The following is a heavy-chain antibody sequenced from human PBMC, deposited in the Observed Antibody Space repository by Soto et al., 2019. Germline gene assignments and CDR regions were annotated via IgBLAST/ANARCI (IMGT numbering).Heavy chain of an antibody. Sequence: LRLSCAASGFTFSSYSMNWVRQAPGKGLEWVSYISSSSSTIYYADSVKGRFTISRDNAKNSLYLQMNSLRDEDTAVYYCARESSEYYYDSSGYLNWGQGTLVTVSS. D-gene: IGHD3-22*01. J-gene: IGHJ4*02. CDR2: ISSSSSTI. V-gene: IGHV3-48*02. CDR1: GFTFSSYS. CDR3: ARESSEYYYDSSGYLN.